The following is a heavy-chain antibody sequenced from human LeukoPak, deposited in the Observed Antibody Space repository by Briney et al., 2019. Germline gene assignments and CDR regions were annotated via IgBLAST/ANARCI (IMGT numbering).Heavy chain of an antibody. V-gene: IGHV7-4-1*02. D-gene: IGHD3-3*01. CDR2: INTNTGNP. Sequence: ASVTVSCTASGYTFTSYAMNWVRQAPGQGLEWMGWINTNTGNPTYAQGFTGRFVFSLDTSVSTAYLQISSLKAEDTAVYYCARSPPLRFLEWLLQQDPYNWFDPWGQGTLVTVSS. CDR1: GYTFTSYA. CDR3: ARSPPLRFLEWLLQQDPYNWFDP. J-gene: IGHJ5*02.